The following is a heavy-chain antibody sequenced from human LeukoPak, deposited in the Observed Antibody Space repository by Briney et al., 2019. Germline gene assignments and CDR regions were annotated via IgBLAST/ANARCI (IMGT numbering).Heavy chain of an antibody. V-gene: IGHV4-39*07. CDR1: GGSISSSYYY. D-gene: IGHD2-15*01. Sequence: SETLSLTCTVSGGSISSSYYYWGWIRQPPGKGLEWIGSIYYSGSTNYNPSLKSRITISVDTSRNQFSLQLSSVTAADTAVYYCARIHRYCSGGACYVLDNWGQGTLVAVSS. J-gene: IGHJ4*02. CDR2: IYYSGST. CDR3: ARIHRYCSGGACYVLDN.